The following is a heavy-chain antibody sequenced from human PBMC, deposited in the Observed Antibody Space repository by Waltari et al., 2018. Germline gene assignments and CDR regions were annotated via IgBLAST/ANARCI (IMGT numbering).Heavy chain of an antibody. V-gene: IGHV3-23*01. D-gene: IGHD2-15*01. Sequence: EVQLLESGGALVQPGGSLRLSCAASGFTFSNYDMSWVRQAPGTGLEWVSTVIASGDITYYADSVEGRFTISRDNFKKMLYLQMTSLRAGDTALYYCAKDGEDGPDYGLDVWGRGTTGTVSS. CDR3: AKDGEDGPDYGLDV. CDR1: GFTFSNYD. CDR2: VIASGDIT. J-gene: IGHJ6*02.